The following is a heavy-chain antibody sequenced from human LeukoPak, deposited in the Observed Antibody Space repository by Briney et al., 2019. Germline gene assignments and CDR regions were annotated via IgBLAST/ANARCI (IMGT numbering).Heavy chain of an antibody. CDR1: GYTFTSYG. CDR3: AILRGYDSSGYDFDY. CDR2: ISAYNGNT. D-gene: IGHD3-22*01. J-gene: IGHJ4*02. Sequence: ASVKVSCKASGYTFTSYGISWVRQAPGQGLEWMGWISAYNGNTNYAQKLQGRVTMTRDTSISTAYMELSRLRSDDTAVYYCAILRGYDSSGYDFDYWGQGTLVTVSS. V-gene: IGHV1-18*01.